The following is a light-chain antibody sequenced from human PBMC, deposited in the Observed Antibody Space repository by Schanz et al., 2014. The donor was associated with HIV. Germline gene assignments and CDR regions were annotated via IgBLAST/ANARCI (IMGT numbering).Light chain of an antibody. V-gene: IGLV1-40*01. CDR3: QSFDSSLNGVV. J-gene: IGLJ3*02. CDR2: DNT. CDR1: SSNIGADFD. Sequence: QSVLAQPPSVSGAPGQRVTISCTGSSSNIGADFDVHWYQLLPGSAPKLLIFDNTNRPSGVPARFSGSKSGSSASLAISGLQAEDEADYFCQSFDSSLNGVVFGGGTKLTVL.